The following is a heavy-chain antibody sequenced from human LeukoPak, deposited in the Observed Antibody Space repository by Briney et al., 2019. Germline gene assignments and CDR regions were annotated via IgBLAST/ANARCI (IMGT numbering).Heavy chain of an antibody. V-gene: IGHV4-30-4*01. J-gene: IGHJ4*02. D-gene: IGHD2/OR15-2a*01. Sequence: SQTLSLTCTVSGGSISSGDYYWSWIRQPPGKGLERIGYIYYSGSTYYNPSLKSRVTISVDTSKNQFSLKLSSVTAADTAVYYCARRSGDDYFRADYWGQGTLVTVSS. CDR2: IYYSGST. CDR1: GGSISSGDYY. CDR3: ARRSGDDYFRADY.